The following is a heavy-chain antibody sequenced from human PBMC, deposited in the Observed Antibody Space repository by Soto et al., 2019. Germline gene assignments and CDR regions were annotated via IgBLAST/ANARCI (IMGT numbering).Heavy chain of an antibody. J-gene: IGHJ4*02. V-gene: IGHV3-30-3*01. CDR1: GFSFRTYP. CDR2: ISYDGSSE. D-gene: IGHD6-19*01. Sequence: QLHLVESGGGVVRPGESLRLSCVDSGFSFRTYPMHWVRQAPGKGLEWVALISYDGSSEAYGESVRDRFTVSRDNSKNTLYLQLNSLRPEDTAVYYCATSSGYLNYFAYWGQGTLVTVSS. CDR3: ATSSGYLNYFAY.